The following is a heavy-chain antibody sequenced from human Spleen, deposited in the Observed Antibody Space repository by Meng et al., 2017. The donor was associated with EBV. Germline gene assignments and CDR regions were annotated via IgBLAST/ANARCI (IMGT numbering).Heavy chain of an antibody. Sequence: QQWGAVLLKPQETRSLTCAVYGGSFSGYYWSWIRQPPGKGLEWIGEINHSGSTNYNPSLKSRVTISVDTSKNQFSLKLSSVTAADTAVYYCALSTMVRGGDYWGQGTLVTVSS. CDR1: GGSFSGYY. CDR2: INHSGST. V-gene: IGHV4-34*01. CDR3: ALSTMVRGGDY. J-gene: IGHJ4*02. D-gene: IGHD3-10*01.